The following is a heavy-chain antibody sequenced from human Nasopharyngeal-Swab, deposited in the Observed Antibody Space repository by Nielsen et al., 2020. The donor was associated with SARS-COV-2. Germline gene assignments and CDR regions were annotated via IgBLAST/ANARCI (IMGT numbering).Heavy chain of an antibody. D-gene: IGHD6-13*01. CDR3: ARARGVAAAGTWFDP. V-gene: IGHV3-53*01. J-gene: IGHJ5*02. Sequence: VRQAPGKGLEGVSVIYSGGSTYYADSVKGRFTISRDNSRNTLYLQMNSLRAEDTAVYYCARARGVAAAGTWFDPWGQGTLVTVSS. CDR2: IYSGGST.